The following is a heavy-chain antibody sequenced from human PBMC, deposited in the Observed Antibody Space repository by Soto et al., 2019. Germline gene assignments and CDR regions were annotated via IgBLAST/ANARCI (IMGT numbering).Heavy chain of an antibody. V-gene: IGHV4-4*07. CDR1: GGSISSYY. D-gene: IGHD3-10*01. Sequence: PSETLSLTCTVSGGSISSYYWSWIRQPAGKGLEWIGRIYTSGSTNYNPSLKSRVTMSVDTSKNQFSLKLSSVTAADTAVYYCAREEGVMVRGVIIRDWFDPWGRGTLVTVSS. CDR3: AREEGVMVRGVIIRDWFDP. J-gene: IGHJ5*02. CDR2: IYTSGST.